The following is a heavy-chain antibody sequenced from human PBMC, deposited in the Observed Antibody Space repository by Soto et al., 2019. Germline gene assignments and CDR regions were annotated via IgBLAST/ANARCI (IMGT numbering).Heavy chain of an antibody. CDR1: GFTFSSYG. J-gene: IGHJ4*02. V-gene: IGHV3-33*01. CDR3: ARGITMVRAPGY. CDR2: IWYDGSNK. D-gene: IGHD3-10*01. Sequence: PGGSLRLSCAASGFTFSSYGMHWVRQAPGKGLEWVAVIWYDGSNKYYADSVKGRFTIPRDNSKNTLYLQMNSLRAEDTAVYYCARGITMVRAPGYWGQGTLVTVSS.